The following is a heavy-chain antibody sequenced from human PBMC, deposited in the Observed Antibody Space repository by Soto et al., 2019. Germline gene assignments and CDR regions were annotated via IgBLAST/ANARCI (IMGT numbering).Heavy chain of an antibody. Sequence: QVQVVQSGAEVKKPGASVKISCKASGYTFTTHAMHWVRQAPGQSLEWMGWINGGTDQTKHSQRFQGRVIITRDTSASTAYMELSSLRSEDTAVYYCARGKGMEENYYYYGLDIWGQGTTVTVSS. V-gene: IGHV1-3*01. CDR1: GYTFTTHA. D-gene: IGHD1-1*01. CDR2: INGGTDQT. CDR3: ARGKGMEENYYYYGLDI. J-gene: IGHJ6*02.